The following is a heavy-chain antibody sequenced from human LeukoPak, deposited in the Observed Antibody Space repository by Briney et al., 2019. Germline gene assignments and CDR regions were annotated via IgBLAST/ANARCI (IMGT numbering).Heavy chain of an antibody. CDR3: ARDPFNSSFDH. CDR2: VYSSGMT. V-gene: IGHV4-4*07. J-gene: IGHJ4*02. CDR1: GGSINNYY. D-gene: IGHD6-13*01. Sequence: SETLSLTCSVSGGSINNYYWTWIRQPVGKGLQYIGRVYSSGMTHYNPSLKGRATVSINTSKNQFFLKTSSMTAADAAVYYCARDPFNSSFDHWGQGTRVTVSS.